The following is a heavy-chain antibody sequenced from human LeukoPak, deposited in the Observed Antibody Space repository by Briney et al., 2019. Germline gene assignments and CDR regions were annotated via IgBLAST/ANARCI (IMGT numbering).Heavy chain of an antibody. CDR1: GGTFSGDA. CDR3: AREGGGYSYGSQDP. CDR2: IIPIFGTA. J-gene: IGHJ5*02. D-gene: IGHD5-18*01. V-gene: IGHV1-69*05. Sequence: ASVKVSCKASGGTFSGDAISWVRQAPGQGLEWMGRIIPIFGTANYAQKFQGRVTITTDESTSTAYMELSSLRSEDTAVYYCAREGGGYSYGSQDPWGQGTLVTVSS.